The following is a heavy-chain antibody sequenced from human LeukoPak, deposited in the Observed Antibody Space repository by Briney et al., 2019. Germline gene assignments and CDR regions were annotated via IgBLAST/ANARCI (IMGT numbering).Heavy chain of an antibody. J-gene: IGHJ4*02. CDR2: ISWNSGSI. D-gene: IGHD3-10*01. CDR1: GFTFDDYV. V-gene: IGHV3-9*01. CDR3: AKVGASGSSTYFDY. Sequence: GRSLRLSCAASGFTFDDYVMHWVRQAPGKGLEWVSGISWNSGSIGYADSVKGRFTISRDNVKNSLYLQMNSLRAEDTALYYCAKVGASGSSTYFDYWGQGTLVTVSS.